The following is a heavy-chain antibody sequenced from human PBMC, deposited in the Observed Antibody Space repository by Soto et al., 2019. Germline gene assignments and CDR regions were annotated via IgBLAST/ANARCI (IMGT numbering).Heavy chain of an antibody. D-gene: IGHD2-15*01. J-gene: IGHJ3*02. V-gene: IGHV3-48*01. CDR2: ISSSRSTL. CDR1: GFTFRSYS. CDR3: AKDLCSGGSCYAFDI. Sequence: GGALRLSCAAPGFTFRSYSMNWVPQAPGKGLEWVSDISSSRSTLYYPDSVKGRFTISRDNAKNTLYLQMNSLRAEDTAVYYCAKDLCSGGSCYAFDIWGQGTMVTVSS.